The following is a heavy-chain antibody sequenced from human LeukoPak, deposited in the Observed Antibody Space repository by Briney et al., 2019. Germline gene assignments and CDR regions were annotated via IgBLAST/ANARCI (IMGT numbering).Heavy chain of an antibody. CDR3: AKEDRGPSEMTTTKGLDY. CDR1: GFTFSNYG. J-gene: IGHJ4*02. D-gene: IGHD5-24*01. Sequence: GGSLRLSCAASGFTFSNYGVHWVRLAPGKGPEWVAFISYDGSNEYYAGSVKGRFTISRDNSKNTLSLQMNSLRGEDTAVYYCAKEDRGPSEMTTTKGLDYWGQGTLVTVSS. CDR2: ISYDGSNE. V-gene: IGHV3-30*02.